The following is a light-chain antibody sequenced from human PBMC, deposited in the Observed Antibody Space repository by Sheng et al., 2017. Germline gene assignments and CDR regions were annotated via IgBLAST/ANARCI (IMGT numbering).Light chain of an antibody. Sequence: ETVMTQSPATLSVSPGERATLSCRASQSVSSYLAWYQQKPGQAPRLLIYDASNRATGIPARFSGSGSGTEFTLTISSLQSEDFAVYYCQQYNYWPPLTFGGGTKVEIK. CDR1: QSVSSY. J-gene: IGKJ4*01. CDR3: QQYNYWPPLT. CDR2: DAS. V-gene: IGKV3-15*01.